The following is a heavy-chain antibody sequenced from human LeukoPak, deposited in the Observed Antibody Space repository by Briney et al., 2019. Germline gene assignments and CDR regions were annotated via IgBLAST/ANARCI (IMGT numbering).Heavy chain of an antibody. J-gene: IGHJ4*02. CDR1: GYTFTGYY. Sequence: ASVKVSCEASGYTFTGYYMHWVRQAPGQGLEWMGIINPSGGSTSYAQKFQGRVTMTRDMSTSTVYMELSSLRSEDTAVYYCARDIRATYYDSSGYYYPPDYWGQGTLVTVSS. CDR2: INPSGGST. V-gene: IGHV1-46*01. D-gene: IGHD3-22*01. CDR3: ARDIRATYYDSSGYYYPPDY.